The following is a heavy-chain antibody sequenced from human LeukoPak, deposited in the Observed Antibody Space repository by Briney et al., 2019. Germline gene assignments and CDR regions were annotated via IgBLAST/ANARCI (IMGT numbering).Heavy chain of an antibody. D-gene: IGHD2-2*01. CDR2: INSDGSWT. CDR1: GNYL. Sequence: GGSLRLSCAASGNYLMHWVRQAPGKGLVWVSHINSDGSWTGYADSVKGRFTISKDNAKNTVYLQMNNLRAGDTAVYYCVSFYETYWGRGTLVTVSS. J-gene: IGHJ4*02. V-gene: IGHV3-74*01. CDR3: VSFYETY.